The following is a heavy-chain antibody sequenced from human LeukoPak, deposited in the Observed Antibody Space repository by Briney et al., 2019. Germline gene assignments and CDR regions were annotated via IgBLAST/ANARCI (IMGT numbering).Heavy chain of an antibody. CDR1: GFTFSDSY. V-gene: IGHV3-11*04. Sequence: GGSLTLSCPASGFTFSDSYMTWVRQAPGKGVEWVAYISGSGHDINYSESAKGRFTISMDNAKNSLYLQMSSLRVEDTAVYYCTRDPRHLDSWGQGTLVTVSS. J-gene: IGHJ4*02. CDR3: TRDPRHLDS. CDR2: ISGSGHDI. D-gene: IGHD6-6*01.